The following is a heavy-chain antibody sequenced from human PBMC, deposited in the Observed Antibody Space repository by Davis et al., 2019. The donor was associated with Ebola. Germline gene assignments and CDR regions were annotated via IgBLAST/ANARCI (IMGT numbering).Heavy chain of an antibody. CDR2: INHSGST. CDR1: GGSFSGYY. D-gene: IGHD4-17*01. CDR3: ATHPDYGDYVDYYYGMDV. Sequence: PSETLSLTCAVYGGSFSGYYWSWIRQPPGKGLEWIGEINHSGSTNYNPSLKSRVTISVDTSKNQFSLKLSSVTAADTAVYYCATHPDYGDYVDYYYGMDVWGQGTTVTVSS. V-gene: IGHV4-34*01. J-gene: IGHJ6*02.